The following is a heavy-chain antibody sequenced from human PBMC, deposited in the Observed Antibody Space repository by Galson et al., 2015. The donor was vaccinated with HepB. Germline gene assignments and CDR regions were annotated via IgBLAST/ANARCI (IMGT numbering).Heavy chain of an antibody. J-gene: IGHJ4*02. Sequence: SVKVSCKASGGTFSSYAISWVRQAPGQGLEWMGGIIPIFGTANYAQKFQGRVTITADKSTSTAYMELSSLRSEDTAVYYCARILGYSYGPYPPSGYFDYWGQGTLVTVSS. D-gene: IGHD5-18*01. V-gene: IGHV1-69*06. CDR2: IIPIFGTA. CDR1: GGTFSSYA. CDR3: ARILGYSYGPYPPSGYFDY.